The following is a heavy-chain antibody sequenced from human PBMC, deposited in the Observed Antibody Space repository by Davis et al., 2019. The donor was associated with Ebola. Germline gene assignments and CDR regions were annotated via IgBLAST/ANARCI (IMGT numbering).Heavy chain of an antibody. CDR1: GFTFSNYA. J-gene: IGHJ5*02. CDR3: AKGGGTSSSDFRRT. D-gene: IGHD6-6*01. CDR2: ISDSGGSI. V-gene: IGHV3-23*01. Sequence: GESLRLSCAASGFTFSNYAMSWVRQAPGKGLEWVSGISDSGGSIHYADSVKGRFTISRDNSKNTLYLQMNSLRAEDTAIYYCAKGGGTSSSDFRRTWGQGTLVTVSS.